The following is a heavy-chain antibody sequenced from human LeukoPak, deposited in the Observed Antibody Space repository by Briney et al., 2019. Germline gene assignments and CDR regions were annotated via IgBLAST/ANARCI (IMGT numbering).Heavy chain of an antibody. D-gene: IGHD6-19*01. Sequence: NTGGSLRLSCAASAFTFSSYTMNWVRQVPGKGLEWVSSISSSSSYIFYADSVKGRFTISRDNAKNSLYLQVNSLRVEDTAVYYCARDCGSSGCDYWGQGTLVTVSS. CDR1: AFTFSSYT. V-gene: IGHV3-21*01. CDR3: ARDCGSSGCDY. J-gene: IGHJ4*02. CDR2: ISSSSSYI.